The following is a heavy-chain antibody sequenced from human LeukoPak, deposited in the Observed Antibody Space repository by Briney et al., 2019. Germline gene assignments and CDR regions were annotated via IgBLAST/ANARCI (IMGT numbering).Heavy chain of an antibody. D-gene: IGHD6-19*01. V-gene: IGHV4-39*01. CDR1: GGSISSSSYY. CDR3: ARSTGYSSGWYYYYYMDV. Sequence: SETLSLTCTVSGGSISSSSYYWGWIRQPPGKGLEWIGSIYYSGSTYYNPSLKSRVTISVDTSKNQFSLKLSSVTAADTAVYYCARSTGYSSGWYYYYYMDVWGKGTTVTISS. CDR2: IYYSGST. J-gene: IGHJ6*03.